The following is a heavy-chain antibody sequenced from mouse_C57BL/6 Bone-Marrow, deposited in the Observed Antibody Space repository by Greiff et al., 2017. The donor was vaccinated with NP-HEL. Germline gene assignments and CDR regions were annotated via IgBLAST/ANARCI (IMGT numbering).Heavy chain of an antibody. CDR2: IWRGGST. J-gene: IGHJ4*01. V-gene: IGHV2-5*01. CDR3: AKNTYYSSYCAMDY. CDR1: GFSLTSYG. D-gene: IGHD2-12*01. Sequence: QVQLKESGPGLVQPSQSLSITCTVSGFSLTSYGVHWVRQSPGKGLEWLGVIWRGGSTAYNAAFMSRLSITKDNSKSQVVFKMNSLLADDTAIYDCAKNTYYSSYCAMDYWGQGTSVTVSS.